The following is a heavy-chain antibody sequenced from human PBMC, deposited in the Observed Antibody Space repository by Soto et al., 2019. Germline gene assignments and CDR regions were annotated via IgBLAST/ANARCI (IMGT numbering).Heavy chain of an antibody. Sequence: GGSLRLSCAASGFTFSSYAMSWVRQAPGKGLEWVSAISGGGGSTYYADSVKGRFTISRDNSKNTLYLQMNSLRAEDTAVYYCAKAITMVRGPTVSDAFDIWGQGTMVTVSS. CDR1: GFTFSSYA. J-gene: IGHJ3*02. CDR3: AKAITMVRGPTVSDAFDI. V-gene: IGHV3-23*01. CDR2: ISGGGGST. D-gene: IGHD3-10*01.